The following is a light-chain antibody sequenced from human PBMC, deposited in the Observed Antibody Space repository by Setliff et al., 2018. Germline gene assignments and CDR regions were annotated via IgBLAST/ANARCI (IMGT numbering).Light chain of an antibody. Sequence: QSVLAQPPSVPGAPGQRVTISCTGSSSNIGAGYDVHWYQQLPGTAPKLLIYGNSNRPSGVPDRFSGSKSGTSASLAITGLQAEDEADYHCQSYDSSLSGLYVFGTGTKVTVL. J-gene: IGLJ1*01. CDR1: SSNIGAGYD. CDR3: QSYDSSLSGLYV. CDR2: GNS. V-gene: IGLV1-40*01.